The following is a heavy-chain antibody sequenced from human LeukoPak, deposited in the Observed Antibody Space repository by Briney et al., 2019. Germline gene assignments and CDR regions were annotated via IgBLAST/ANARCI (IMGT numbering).Heavy chain of an antibody. J-gene: IGHJ6*02. V-gene: IGHV1-69*13. CDR3: ARSDDFRSPYGMDV. D-gene: IGHD3-3*01. Sequence: ASVKVSCKASGGTFSSYAISWVRQAPGQGLEWMGGIIPIFGTANYAQKFQGRVTITADEPTSTAYMELSSLRSEDTAVYYCARSDDFRSPYGMDVWGQGTTVTVSS. CDR2: IIPIFGTA. CDR1: GGTFSSYA.